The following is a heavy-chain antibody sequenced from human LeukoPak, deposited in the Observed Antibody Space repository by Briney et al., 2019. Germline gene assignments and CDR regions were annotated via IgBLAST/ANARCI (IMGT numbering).Heavy chain of an antibody. Sequence: GRSLRLSCAASGFTFNNYAMHWVRQAPGGGLESVAVISYHGFNEYYADSVKGRFTISRDNSKNTLYLQMNSLRAEDTAIYYCARSGYCSDGVCYAWDGGFDYWGQGTLVIVSS. V-gene: IGHV3-30-3*01. CDR1: GFTFNNYA. J-gene: IGHJ4*02. CDR2: ISYHGFNE. D-gene: IGHD2-8*01. CDR3: ARSGYCSDGVCYAWDGGFDY.